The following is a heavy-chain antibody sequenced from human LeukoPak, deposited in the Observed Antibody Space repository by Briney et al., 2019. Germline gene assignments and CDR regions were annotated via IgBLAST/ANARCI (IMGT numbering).Heavy chain of an antibody. CDR3: AKSSYYDSSGYYREYYFDY. J-gene: IGHJ4*02. D-gene: IGHD3-22*01. CDR2: ISGGGGST. CDR1: GFTFSSYA. Sequence: GGSLRLSCAASGFTFSSYAMSWIRQAPGKGLEWVSAISGGGGSTHYADSVKGRFTISRDNSKNTLYLQMSSLRAGDTAVYYCAKSSYYDSSGYYREYYFDYWGQGTLVTVSS. V-gene: IGHV3-23*01.